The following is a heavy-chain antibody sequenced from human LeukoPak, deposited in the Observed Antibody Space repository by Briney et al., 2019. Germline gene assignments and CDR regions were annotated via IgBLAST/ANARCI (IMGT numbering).Heavy chain of an antibody. D-gene: IGHD3-3*02. V-gene: IGHV4-61*01. CDR3: ARGRSFGFDFDS. CDR1: GVSINTCCYY. Sequence: SETLSLTCAVSGVSINTCCYYWTWIRQPPGKGLEGIGYKYYSGSTRYNSSLRSRLSLSFDTSNNQSSLKLSSVTAADTAVYYCARGRSFGFDFDSWGQGTLVIVSS. J-gene: IGHJ4*02. CDR2: KYYSGST.